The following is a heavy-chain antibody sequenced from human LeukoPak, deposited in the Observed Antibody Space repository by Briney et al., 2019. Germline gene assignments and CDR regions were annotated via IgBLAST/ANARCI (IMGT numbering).Heavy chain of an antibody. CDR3: ARAVVAPAATNFDY. Sequence: SETLSLTCTVSGDSISSGYYWGWIRRPPGKGMEWIANIYHGGSTCFNPSLRSRVTISIETSKNQFSLKLSSVTAADTAVYYCARAVVAPAATNFDYWGQGTLVTVSS. D-gene: IGHD2-2*01. V-gene: IGHV4-38-2*02. CDR2: IYHGGST. CDR1: GDSISSGYY. J-gene: IGHJ4*02.